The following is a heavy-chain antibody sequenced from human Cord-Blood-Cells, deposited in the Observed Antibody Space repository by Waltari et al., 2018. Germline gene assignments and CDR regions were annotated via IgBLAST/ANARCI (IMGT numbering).Heavy chain of an antibody. J-gene: IGHJ4*02. CDR2: IYYSGST. D-gene: IGHD3-3*01. CDR1: GGSISSHY. V-gene: IGHV4-59*11. CDR3: ARSDFWSGYYDY. Sequence: QVQLQESGPGLVKPSETLSLTCTVSGGSISSHYWSWTRQPPGKGLEWIGYIYYSGSTIYNPSLKSRVTIAVDTSKNQFSLRLCSVTAADTAVYYCARSDFWSGYYDYWGQGTLVTVSS.